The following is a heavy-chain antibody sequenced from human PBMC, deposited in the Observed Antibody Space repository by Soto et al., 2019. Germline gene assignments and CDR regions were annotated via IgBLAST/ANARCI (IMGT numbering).Heavy chain of an antibody. J-gene: IGHJ5*02. CDR1: GFTFSSYA. D-gene: IGHD3-22*01. CDR3: ARDSMIVLVHNWFDP. CDR2: ISYDGSNK. Sequence: GGSLRLSCAASGFTFSSYAMHWVRQAPGKGLEWVAVISYDGSNKYYADSVKGRFTISRDNSKNTLYLQMNSLRAEDTAVYYCARDSMIVLVHNWFDPWGQGTLVTVSS. V-gene: IGHV3-30-3*01.